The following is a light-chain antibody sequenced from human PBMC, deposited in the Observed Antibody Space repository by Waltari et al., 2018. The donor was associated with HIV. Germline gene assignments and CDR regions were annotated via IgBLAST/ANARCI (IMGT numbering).Light chain of an antibody. V-gene: IGKV1-9*01. J-gene: IGKJ3*01. CDR1: QGVSSY. CDR2: DAY. CDR3: QELFT. Sequence: IQLTQSPSFVSASVGDRVPITCRASQGVSSYIAWYQQKPGKAPNLLVFDAYTLESGVPSRFSGSASGTDVTLTISSLQPEDLATYYCQELFTFGPGTKVEIK.